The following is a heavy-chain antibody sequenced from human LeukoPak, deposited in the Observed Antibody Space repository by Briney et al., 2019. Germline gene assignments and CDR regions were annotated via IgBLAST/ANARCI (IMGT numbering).Heavy chain of an antibody. CDR1: GGTFSSSA. J-gene: IGHJ5*02. CDR2: IIPIFDTA. CDR3: ATCRGFPALWFDP. V-gene: IGHV1-69*13. Sequence: ASVKVSCKASGGTFSSSAIIWVRQAPGQGLEWMGGIIPIFDTANYAQKFQGRVTITADESTSTAYMELSSLRSEDTAVYYCATCRGFPALWFDPWGQGTLVTVSS. D-gene: IGHD3-10*01.